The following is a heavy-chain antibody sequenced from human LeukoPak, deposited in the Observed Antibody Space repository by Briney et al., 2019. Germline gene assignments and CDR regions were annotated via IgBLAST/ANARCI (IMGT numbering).Heavy chain of an antibody. Sequence: AASVMVSCKASGGTFTIYTISWVRQAPGQGMEWMGGINPILGAANYAQKFPGRVPITTSTSNSTTYLELSSQRSEDTDVYYHARGNWNAEYYYMDLWGKGPTVSVSS. D-gene: IGHD1-1*01. V-gene: IGHV1-69*16. CDR2: INPILGAA. J-gene: IGHJ6*03. CDR3: ARGNWNAEYYYMDL. CDR1: GGTFTIYT.